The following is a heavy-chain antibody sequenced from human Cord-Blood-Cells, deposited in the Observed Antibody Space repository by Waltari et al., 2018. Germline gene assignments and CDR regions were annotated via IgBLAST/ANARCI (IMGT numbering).Heavy chain of an antibody. V-gene: IGHV1-8*03. Sequence: QVQLVQSGAEVKKPGASVKVSCKASGYTFTSYDINWVRRATGQGLEVMGWRNPNSGKTGDEQKFQGRVTITRNTSISTAYMELSSLRSEDTAVYYCARGIGYSSSSFDYWGQGTLVTVSS. CDR1: GYTFTSYD. CDR2: RNPNSGKT. J-gene: IGHJ4*02. D-gene: IGHD6-6*01. CDR3: ARGIGYSSSSFDY.